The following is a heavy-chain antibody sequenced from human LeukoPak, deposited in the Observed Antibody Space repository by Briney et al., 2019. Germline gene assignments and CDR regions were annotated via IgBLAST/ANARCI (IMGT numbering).Heavy chain of an antibody. CDR2: MYYSGST. V-gene: IGHV4-39*07. J-gene: IGHJ4*02. CDR3: AREGIPGAIDY. CDR1: GGSISGSHYY. Sequence: SETLSLTCTVSGGSISGSHYYWGWIRQPPGKGLEWIGTMYYSGSTYYNPSLKSRVTMSVDTSNNQFSLKLSSVTAADAAVFFCAREGIPGAIDYWGQGTLVTVSS. D-gene: IGHD1-26*01.